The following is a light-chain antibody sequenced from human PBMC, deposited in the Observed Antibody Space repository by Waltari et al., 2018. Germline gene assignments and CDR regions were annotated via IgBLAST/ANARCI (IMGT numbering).Light chain of an antibody. Sequence: EIVLTQYPGFQSVPPKERVTITCRASQRIGTNLPWYQQKPGQSPKLLIKYASQSFSGFPSRFSGSGSGTDFTLTIDGLEAEDAATYYCHQSSGLPFTFGPGTKVDIK. CDR1: QRIGTN. CDR2: YAS. J-gene: IGKJ3*01. V-gene: IGKV6-21*01. CDR3: HQSSGLPFT.